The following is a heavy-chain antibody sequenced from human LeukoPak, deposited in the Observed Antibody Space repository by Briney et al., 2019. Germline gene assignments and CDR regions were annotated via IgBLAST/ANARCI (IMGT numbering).Heavy chain of an antibody. CDR3: ARDPPVRAKAMYYFDY. J-gene: IGHJ4*02. CDR1: GFTFSSYA. V-gene: IGHV3-30-3*01. Sequence: GRSLRLSCAASGFTFSSYAMHWVRQAPGKGLEWVAVISYDGSNKYYADSGKGRFTISRDNSKNTLYLQMNSLRAEDTAVYYCARDPPVRAKAMYYFDYWGQGTLVTVSS. CDR2: ISYDGSNK. D-gene: IGHD3-10*01.